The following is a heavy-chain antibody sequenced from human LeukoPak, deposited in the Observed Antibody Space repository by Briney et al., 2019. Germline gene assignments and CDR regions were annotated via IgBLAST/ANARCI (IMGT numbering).Heavy chain of an antibody. V-gene: IGHV4-30-4*01. CDR2: IYYSGST. Sequence: SETLSLTCTVSGGSISSGDYYWSWIRQPPGKGLEWIGYIYYSGSTYYNPSLKSRVTISVDTSKNQFSLKLSSVTAADTAVYYCARGGSSGYYYGWGQGTLVTVSS. CDR3: ARGGSSGYYYG. CDR1: GGSISSGDYY. J-gene: IGHJ4*02. D-gene: IGHD3-22*01.